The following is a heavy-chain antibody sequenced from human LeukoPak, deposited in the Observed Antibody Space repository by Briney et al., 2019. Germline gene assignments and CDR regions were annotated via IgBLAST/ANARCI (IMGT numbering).Heavy chain of an antibody. J-gene: IGHJ3*02. V-gene: IGHV4-30-4*08. CDR1: GGSISSGDYY. CDR3: ARVVPAAIGAFDI. Sequence: SETLSLTCTVSGGSISSGDYYWSWIRQPPGRGLEWIGYIYYSGSTYCNPSLKSRVTISVDTSKNQFSLKLSSVTAADTAVYYCARVVPAAIGAFDIWGQGTMVTVSS. CDR2: IYYSGST. D-gene: IGHD2-2*02.